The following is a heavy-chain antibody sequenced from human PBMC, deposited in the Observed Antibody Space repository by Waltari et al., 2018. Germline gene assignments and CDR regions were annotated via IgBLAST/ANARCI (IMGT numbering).Heavy chain of an antibody. D-gene: IGHD6-13*01. CDR3: AREYAAAGPNWFDP. CDR2: IYTSGST. J-gene: IGHJ5*02. V-gene: IGHV4-61*09. CDR1: GCSISSGSYS. Sequence: QVQLQESGPGLVKPSQTLSLTCTVSGCSISSGSYSWSWIRQPAGKGLEWIGYIYTSGSTNYNPSLKSRVTISVDTSKNQFSLKLSSVTAADTAVYYCAREYAAAGPNWFDPWGQGTLVTVSS.